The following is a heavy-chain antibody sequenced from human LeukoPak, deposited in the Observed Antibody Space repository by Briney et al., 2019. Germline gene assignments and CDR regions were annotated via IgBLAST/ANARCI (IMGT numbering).Heavy chain of an antibody. Sequence: SETLSLTCTVSGGSISSYYWSWIRQPPGKGLEWIGYIYTSGSTNYNPSLKSRVTISVDTSKNQFSLKLSSVTAADTAVYYCARGYSGYDSGFTYYYYYMDVWGKGTTVTVSS. CDR1: GGSISSYY. D-gene: IGHD5-12*01. CDR2: IYTSGST. V-gene: IGHV4-4*08. J-gene: IGHJ6*03. CDR3: ARGYSGYDSGFTYYYYYMDV.